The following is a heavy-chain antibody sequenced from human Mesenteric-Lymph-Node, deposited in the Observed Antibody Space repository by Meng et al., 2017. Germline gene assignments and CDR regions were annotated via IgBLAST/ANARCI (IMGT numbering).Heavy chain of an antibody. Sequence: VRLVGSGGGVVQPARSLRIACVASGFTFSSYGMHWVRQAPGKGLEWVAVIWYDGSNKYYADSVKGRFTISRDNSKNTLYLQMNSLRAEDTAVYYCAREMKGLGYFDYWGQGTLVTVSS. J-gene: IGHJ4*02. CDR1: GFTFSSYG. CDR3: AREMKGLGYFDY. CDR2: IWYDGSNK. V-gene: IGHV3-33*01. D-gene: IGHD3/OR15-3a*01.